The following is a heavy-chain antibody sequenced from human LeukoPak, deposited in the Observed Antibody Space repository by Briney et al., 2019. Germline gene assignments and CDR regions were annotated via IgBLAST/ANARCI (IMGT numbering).Heavy chain of an antibody. CDR2: IYDSGST. J-gene: IGHJ3*02. CDR3: ARHYYYDSSGLDDAFDI. D-gene: IGHD3-22*01. CDR1: GGSISSSSYY. V-gene: IGHV4-39*01. Sequence: SESLSLTCTVSGGSISSSSYYWGWIRHPPGKGWEWIGRIYDSGSTYYNPSLKRRVTISVDTSKNQFSLKLSSVTAADTAVYYCARHYYYDSSGLDDAFDIWGEGTMVTVSS.